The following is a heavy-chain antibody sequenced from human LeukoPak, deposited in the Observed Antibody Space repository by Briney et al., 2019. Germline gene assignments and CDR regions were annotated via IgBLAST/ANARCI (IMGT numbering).Heavy chain of an antibody. CDR2: IYSSGST. J-gene: IGHJ5*02. V-gene: IGHV4-59*01. CDR1: GGSISSYY. CDR3: ARAADYGDYVRKNWFDP. D-gene: IGHD4-17*01. Sequence: PSETLSLTCTVSGGSISSYYWSWIRQPPGKGLEWIGYIYSSGSTNYNPSLKSRLTISVDASKNQFSLKLTSVTAADTAVYYCARAADYGDYVRKNWFDPWGQGTLVTVSS.